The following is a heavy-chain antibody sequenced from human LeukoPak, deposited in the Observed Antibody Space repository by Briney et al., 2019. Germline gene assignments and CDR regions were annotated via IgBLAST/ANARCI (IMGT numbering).Heavy chain of an antibody. Sequence: GGSLRLSCAASGFTFSNYWMHWVRQVPGKGLVWVSRIKSDGSRTDYADSVKGRFTISRDNAKNTLYLQMNSLRAEDTAVYYCARELPFDYWGQGTLVIVSS. CDR1: GFTFSNYW. D-gene: IGHD2-15*01. CDR2: IKSDGSRT. J-gene: IGHJ4*02. V-gene: IGHV3-74*01. CDR3: ARELPFDY.